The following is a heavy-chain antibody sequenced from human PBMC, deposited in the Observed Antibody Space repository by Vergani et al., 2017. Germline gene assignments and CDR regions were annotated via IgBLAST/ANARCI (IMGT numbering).Heavy chain of an antibody. D-gene: IGHD4-17*01. CDR3: AREVTTVDGNPSNENYYIDV. Sequence: QVHVQESGPELVKPSQTLSLTCTVSGASISSGAYYWTWIRQHPQKGLEWLGFIYYSGSTYYNPSLKGRVTISLDSSKNQFSLKLTSVTAADTAVYYFAREVTTVDGNPSNENYYIDVWGKGTTVTVSS. J-gene: IGHJ6*03. CDR2: IYYSGST. CDR1: GASISSGAYY. V-gene: IGHV4-31*03.